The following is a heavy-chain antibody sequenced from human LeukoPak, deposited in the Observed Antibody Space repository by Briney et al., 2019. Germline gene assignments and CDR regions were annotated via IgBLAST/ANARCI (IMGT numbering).Heavy chain of an antibody. D-gene: IGHD3-22*01. CDR1: GGSISSYY. J-gene: IGHJ6*02. Sequence: PSETLSLTCTVSGGSISSYYWSWIRQPPGKGLEWIGYIYYSGSTNYNPSLKSRVTISVDTSKNQFSLKLSSVTAADTAAYYCARHIDYYDSSGYYYGYYGMDVWGQGTTVTVSS. CDR2: IYYSGST. V-gene: IGHV4-59*08. CDR3: ARHIDYYDSSGYYYGYYGMDV.